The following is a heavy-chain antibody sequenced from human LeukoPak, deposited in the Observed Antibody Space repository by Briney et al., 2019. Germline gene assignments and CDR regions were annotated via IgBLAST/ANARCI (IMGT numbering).Heavy chain of an antibody. CDR3: ARGYCSGGSSYSVENWFDP. CDR1: GYTFTGYY. Sequence: ASVKVSCKAAGYTFTGYYMFWVRQAPGQGLEWMGRINPNSGGTNYAKKFQGRVTMTRDTSISTAYMELSRLRSDGTAVYYCARGYCSGGSSYSVENWFDPGGQGTLVTVSS. CDR2: INPNSGGT. D-gene: IGHD2-15*01. V-gene: IGHV1-2*06. J-gene: IGHJ5*02.